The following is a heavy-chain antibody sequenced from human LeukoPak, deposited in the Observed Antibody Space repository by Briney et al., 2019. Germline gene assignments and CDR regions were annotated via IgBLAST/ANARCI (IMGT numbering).Heavy chain of an antibody. CDR2: INQDGSKE. CDR3: VRDGGVSGYDLLDY. CDR1: GFIFSNYW. D-gene: IGHD5-12*01. Sequence: PGGSLRLSCTASGFIFSNYWMTWVRQAPGKGLEWVAQINQDGSKEYYIDSVKARFSISRDNARNPLSLQMNSLRAEDTAVYYCVRDGGVSGYDLLDYWGQGTLVTVSS. V-gene: IGHV3-7*01. J-gene: IGHJ4*02.